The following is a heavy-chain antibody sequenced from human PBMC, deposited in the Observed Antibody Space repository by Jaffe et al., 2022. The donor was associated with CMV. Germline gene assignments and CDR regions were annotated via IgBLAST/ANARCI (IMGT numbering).Heavy chain of an antibody. Sequence: EVQLLESGGGLVQPGGSLRLSCAASGFTFGSYAMTWFRQAPAKGLEWVSAITSNGGNTYYAASVKGRFTISRDNSKNTLYLQMNNLRAEDTAVYYCANSADWNPDSYDVDVWGQGTTVTVSS. V-gene: IGHV3-23*01. J-gene: IGHJ6*02. CDR1: GFTFGSYA. D-gene: IGHD1-1*01. CDR3: ANSADWNPDSYDVDV. CDR2: ITSNGGNT.